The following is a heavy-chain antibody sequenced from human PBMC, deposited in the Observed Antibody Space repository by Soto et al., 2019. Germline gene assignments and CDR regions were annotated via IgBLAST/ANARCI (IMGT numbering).Heavy chain of an antibody. CDR2: FDPEDGET. CDR3: ATRYYYDSSGYYSFDY. V-gene: IGHV1-24*01. J-gene: IGHJ4*02. CDR1: GYTLTELS. D-gene: IGHD3-22*01. Sequence: QVQLVQSGAEVKKPGASVKVSCKVSGYTLTELSMHWVRQAPGKGLEWMGGFDPEDGETIYAQKFQGRVTMTEDTSTDTAYMELSRLRSEYTAVYYCATRYYYDSSGYYSFDYWGQGTLVTVSS.